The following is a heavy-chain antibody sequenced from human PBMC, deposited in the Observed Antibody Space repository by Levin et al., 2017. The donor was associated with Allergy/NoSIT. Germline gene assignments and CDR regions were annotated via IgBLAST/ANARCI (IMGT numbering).Heavy chain of an antibody. V-gene: IGHV5-51*01. CDR3: ARRDSDGSNSFDF. D-gene: IGHD2-21*01. CDR2: IFPGDSDT. Sequence: GGSLRLSCKASGYSFTSYWFGWVRQRPGKGLEWMGLIFPGDSDTRYSPSFQGQIIMSVDKSTSTAYLPWSSLKPSDSAMYYCARRDSDGSNSFDFWGQGTLVTVSS. J-gene: IGHJ4*02. CDR1: GYSFTSYW.